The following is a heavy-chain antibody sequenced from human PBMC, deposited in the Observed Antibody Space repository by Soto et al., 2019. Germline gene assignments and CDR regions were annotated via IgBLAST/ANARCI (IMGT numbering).Heavy chain of an antibody. CDR1: GFSLSNYRMG. CDR2: IFSNDEK. J-gene: IGHJ6*04. Sequence: QVTLKESGPVLVKPTETLTLTCTVSGFSLSNYRMGESWIRQPPGKALEWLAHIFSNDEKSYSTSLKSRLTISKETSKSQVVLTMTNMDPVDTATYYCARIADDYGMDVWGKETTVTVSS. CDR3: ARIADDYGMDV. V-gene: IGHV2-26*01.